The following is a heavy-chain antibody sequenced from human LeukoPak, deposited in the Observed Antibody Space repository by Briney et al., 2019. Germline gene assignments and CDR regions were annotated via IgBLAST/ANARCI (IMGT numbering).Heavy chain of an antibody. CDR1: GGSISSTTSY. D-gene: IGHD3-22*01. J-gene: IGHJ4*02. Sequence: SETLSLTCTVSGGSISSTTSYWGWIRRPPGKGLEWIGSIYYSGSTHYNPSLRSRITISVDTSKNQFSLQLRSVTAADTAVYYCARNVSTGYFDYWGQGTLVTVSS. V-gene: IGHV4-39*01. CDR2: IYYSGST. CDR3: ARNVSTGYFDY.